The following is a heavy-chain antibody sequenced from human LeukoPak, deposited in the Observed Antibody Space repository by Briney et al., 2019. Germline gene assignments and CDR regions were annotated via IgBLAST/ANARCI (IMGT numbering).Heavy chain of an antibody. CDR2: IIPIFGTA. CDR1: GGTFSSYA. D-gene: IGHD4-23*01. CDR3: AREGDGGRRRYMDV. J-gene: IGHJ6*03. Sequence: GASVKVSCKASGGTFSSYAISWVRQAPGQGHEWMGGIIPIFGTANYAQKFQGRVTITADESTSTAYMELSSLRSEDTAVYYCAREGDGGRRRYMDVWGKGTTVTISS. V-gene: IGHV1-69*13.